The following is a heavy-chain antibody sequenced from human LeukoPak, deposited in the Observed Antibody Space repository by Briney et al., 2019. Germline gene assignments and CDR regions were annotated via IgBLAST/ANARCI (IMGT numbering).Heavy chain of an antibody. D-gene: IGHD5-24*01. Sequence: SETLYLTCTVSGGSISSYYWSWIRQPPGKGLEWIGYIYYSGSTNYNPSLKSQVTISVDTSKNQFSLKLSSVTAADTAVYYCARGGELQFYFDYWGQGTLVTVSS. CDR3: ARGGELQFYFDY. V-gene: IGHV4-59*01. CDR1: GGSISSYY. J-gene: IGHJ4*02. CDR2: IYYSGST.